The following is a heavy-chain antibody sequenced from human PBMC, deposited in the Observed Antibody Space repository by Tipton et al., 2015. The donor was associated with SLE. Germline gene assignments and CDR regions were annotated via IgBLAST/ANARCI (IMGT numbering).Heavy chain of an antibody. D-gene: IGHD6-13*01. CDR3: ARDLGSSGSFDY. J-gene: IGHJ4*02. CDR1: GGSISSYY. CDR2: IYYSGST. Sequence: TLSLTCSVYGGSISSYYWSWIRQPPGKGLEWIGYIYYSGSTNYNPSLKSRVTISVDTSKNQFSLKLSSVTAADTPVYYCARDLGSSGSFDYWGQGTLVTVSS. V-gene: IGHV4-59*01.